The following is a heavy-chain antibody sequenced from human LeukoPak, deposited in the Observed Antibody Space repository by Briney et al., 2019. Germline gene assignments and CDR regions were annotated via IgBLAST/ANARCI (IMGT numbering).Heavy chain of an antibody. Sequence: ASVKVSCKASGYTFTSYGISWVRQAPGQGLEWMGWISAYSGNTNYAQKLQGRVTMTTDTSTSTAYMELSSLRSEDTAVYYCAIKNYYGSGSSSGDYWGQGTLVTVSS. J-gene: IGHJ4*02. CDR1: GYTFTSYG. CDR3: AIKNYYGSGSSSGDY. CDR2: ISAYSGNT. D-gene: IGHD3-10*01. V-gene: IGHV1-18*01.